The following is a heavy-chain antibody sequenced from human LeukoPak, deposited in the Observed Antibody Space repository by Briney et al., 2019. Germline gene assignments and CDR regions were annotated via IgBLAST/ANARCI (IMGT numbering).Heavy chain of an antibody. CDR3: ARDERSRYYYMDV. J-gene: IGHJ6*03. CDR1: GGSISSYY. CDR2: IYYSGST. V-gene: IGHV4-59*01. Sequence: SETLSLTCTVSGGSISSYYWSWVRQPPGKGLEWIGYIYYSGSTKYNPSLKSRVTISVDTSKNQFSLKLSSVTAADTAVYYCARDERSRYYYMDVWGKGTTVTVSS.